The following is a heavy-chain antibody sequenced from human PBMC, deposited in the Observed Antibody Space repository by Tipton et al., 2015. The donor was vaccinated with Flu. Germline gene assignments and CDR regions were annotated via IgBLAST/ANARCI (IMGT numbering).Heavy chain of an antibody. D-gene: IGHD3-16*02. CDR3: ARDYLLGDLSFFDN. V-gene: IGHV4-39*07. Sequence: TLSLTCTVSGGSISSSLYYWGWIRQPPGKGLEWIGSIYYSGSTYYNPSLRSRVTISIDTSKNQFSLNLSSVTVADTAVYYCARDYLLGDLSFFDNWGQGTLVTVSS. CDR1: GGSISSSLYY. J-gene: IGHJ4*02. CDR2: IYYSGST.